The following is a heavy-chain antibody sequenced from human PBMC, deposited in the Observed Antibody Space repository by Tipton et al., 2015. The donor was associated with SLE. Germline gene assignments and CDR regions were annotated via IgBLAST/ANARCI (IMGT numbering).Heavy chain of an antibody. CDR1: GFTFDDYA. CDR2: FSWNSGSI. Sequence: SLRLSCAASGFTFDDYAMHWVRQAPGKGLEWVSGFSWNSGSIGYADSVKGRFTISRDNAKNSLYLQMNSLRAEDTALYYCAKDARGYSYGEPDYWGQGTLVTVSS. CDR3: AKDARGYSYGEPDY. D-gene: IGHD5-18*01. V-gene: IGHV3-9*01. J-gene: IGHJ4*02.